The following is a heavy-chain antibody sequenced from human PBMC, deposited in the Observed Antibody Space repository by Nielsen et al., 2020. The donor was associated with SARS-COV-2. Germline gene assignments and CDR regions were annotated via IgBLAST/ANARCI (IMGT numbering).Heavy chain of an antibody. CDR2: ISWNSGSI. V-gene: IGHV3-9*01. D-gene: IGHD2-15*01. J-gene: IGHJ3*02. CDR3: AKDISLLGYCSGGSCEGAFDI. CDR1: GFTFDDYA. Sequence: SLKISCAASGFTFDDYAMHWVRQAPGKGLEWVSGISWNSGSIGYADSVKGRFTISRDNAKNSLYLQMNSLRAEDTALYYCAKDISLLGYCSGGSCEGAFDIWGQGTMVTVSS.